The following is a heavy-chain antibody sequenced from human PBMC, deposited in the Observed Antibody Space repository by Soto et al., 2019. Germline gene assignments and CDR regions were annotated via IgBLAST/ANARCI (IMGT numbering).Heavy chain of an antibody. V-gene: IGHV4-59*01. CDR3: ARGNFYCIGGRCYSLLWFDP. CDR2: IYYSGST. J-gene: IGHJ5*02. CDR1: GGSISSYY. Sequence: QVQLQESGPGLVKPSETLSLTCTVSGGSISSYYWSWIRQPPGKGLEWIGYIYYSGSTNYNPSLKSRVTISVDTSNNQFSLKLSSVTAADTAVYYCARGNFYCIGGRCYSLLWFDPWGQGTLVTVSS. D-gene: IGHD2-15*01.